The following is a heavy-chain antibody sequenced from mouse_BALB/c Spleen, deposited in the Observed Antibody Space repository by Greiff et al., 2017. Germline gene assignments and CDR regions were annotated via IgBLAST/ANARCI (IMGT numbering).Heavy chain of an antibody. Sequence: VQLQQSGPGLVAPSQSLSITCTVSGFSLTSYGVHWVRQPPGKGLEWLGVIWAGGSTNYNSALMSRLSISKDNSKSQVFLKMNSLQTDDTAMYYCARVYYDYDRDAMDYWGQGTSVTVSS. CDR3: ARVYYDYDRDAMDY. J-gene: IGHJ4*01. D-gene: IGHD2-4*01. V-gene: IGHV2-9*02. CDR2: IWAGGST. CDR1: GFSLTSYG.